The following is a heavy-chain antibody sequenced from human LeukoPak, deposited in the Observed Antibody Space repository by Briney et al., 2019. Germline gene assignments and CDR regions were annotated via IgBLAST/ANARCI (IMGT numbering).Heavy chain of an antibody. D-gene: IGHD4-23*01. CDR2: IYTSGSN. CDR3: ARGAYGDNSLNWFDP. CDR1: GGSLSGYY. Sequence: PSETLSLTCTVSGGSLSGYYWSWIRQPAGKGLEWIGRIYTSGSNDYHPSLKSRVTMSIDTSKNQFSLKLSSVTAADTAVYFCARGAYGDNSLNWFDPWGQGTLVTVSS. J-gene: IGHJ5*02. V-gene: IGHV4-4*07.